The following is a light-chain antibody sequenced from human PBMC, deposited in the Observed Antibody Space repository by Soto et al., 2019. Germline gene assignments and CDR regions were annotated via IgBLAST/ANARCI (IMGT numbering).Light chain of an antibody. Sequence: EIVXXXXPXXXSXXXGERATLSCRASQSVSNSYLAWYQQKPGQAPRLLIYGASSRATGIPDRFSGSGSGTDFTLTISRLEPEDFAVYYCQQYGSSPLTFGGGTKVEIK. CDR2: GAS. V-gene: IGKV3-20*01. J-gene: IGKJ4*01. CDR3: QQYGSSPLT. CDR1: QSVSNSY.